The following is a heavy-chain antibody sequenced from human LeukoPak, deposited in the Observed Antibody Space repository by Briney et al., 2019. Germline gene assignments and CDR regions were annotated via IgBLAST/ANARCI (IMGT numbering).Heavy chain of an antibody. CDR3: ARGVDVWGNYRQYYFDY. CDR1: GFTFSKNA. J-gene: IGHJ4*02. D-gene: IGHD3-16*02. V-gene: IGHV3-23*01. Sequence: GGSLRLSCAASGFTFSKNAMSWVRQAPGKGLEWVSSITSSGSAKYYADSVKGRFTISRDNSKNTLYLQMNGLRAEDTAVYYCARGVDVWGNYRQYYFDYWGQETLVTVSS. CDR2: ITSSGSAK.